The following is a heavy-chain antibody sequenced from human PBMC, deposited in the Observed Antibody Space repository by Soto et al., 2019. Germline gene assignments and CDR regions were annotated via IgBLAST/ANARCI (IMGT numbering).Heavy chain of an antibody. Sequence: PSETLPHTCDVEGGSFSGYIWSWIRQTTGKGLQWIGQINHSGSANYNPSLKSRVTISVHTSNSQFSLELNSVTAADTAVYYCARGLISGSHYSGSWTFDYWGQGTLVTVSS. CDR2: INHSGSA. CDR1: GGSFSGYI. J-gene: IGHJ4*02. CDR3: ARGLISGSHYSGSWTFDY. V-gene: IGHV4-34*01. D-gene: IGHD1-26*01.